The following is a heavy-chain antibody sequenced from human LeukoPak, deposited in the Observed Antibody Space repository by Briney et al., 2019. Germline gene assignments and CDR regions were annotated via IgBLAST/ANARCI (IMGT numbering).Heavy chain of an antibody. J-gene: IGHJ4*02. CDR3: ARGGLAMFGVVARGGDY. CDR1: GYTFTGYY. CDR2: INPNSGGT. D-gene: IGHD3-3*01. Sequence: ASVKVSCKASGYTFTGYYMQWVRQAPGQGLEWMEWINPNSGGTNYAQKFQGRVTMTRDTSISTAYMELSRLRSDDVAVYYCARGGLAMFGVVARGGDYWGQGTLVTVSS. V-gene: IGHV1-2*02.